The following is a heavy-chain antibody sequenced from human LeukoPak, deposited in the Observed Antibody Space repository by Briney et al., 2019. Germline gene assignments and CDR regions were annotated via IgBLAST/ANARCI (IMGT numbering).Heavy chain of an antibody. J-gene: IGHJ4*02. Sequence: AWGSLKISWEGSGYTFSSYWIGWVRQMPKKGPEWIAMIYLGDSDTRYSPSFQGQVIISADKSIRSAYLQWSSLKASDTAMYYCVRFQYSGSYPDCWGQGTRVTVSA. V-gene: IGHV5-51*03. CDR1: GYTFSSYW. D-gene: IGHD1-26*01. CDR2: IYLGDSDT. CDR3: VRFQYSGSYPDC.